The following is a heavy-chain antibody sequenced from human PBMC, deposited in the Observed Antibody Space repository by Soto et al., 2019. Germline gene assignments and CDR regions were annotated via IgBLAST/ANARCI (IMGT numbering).Heavy chain of an antibody. V-gene: IGHV3-7*01. D-gene: IGHD3-22*01. CDR1: GFTFTNYW. CDR3: VRDYDSSGFYSGH. J-gene: IGHJ4*02. CDR2: INQDGSER. Sequence: PGGSLRLSCVASGFTFTNYWMTWVRQAPGKGLEWVANINQDGSERTHVDSVKGRFTVSRDNAKNKLFLQMNSLRAEDTAVYYCVRDYDSSGFYSGHWGQGTLVTVSS.